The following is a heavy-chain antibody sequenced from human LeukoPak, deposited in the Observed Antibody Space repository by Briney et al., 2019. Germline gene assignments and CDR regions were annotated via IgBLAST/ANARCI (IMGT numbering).Heavy chain of an antibody. J-gene: IGHJ4*02. CDR2: IGGGGGAT. D-gene: IGHD4-11*01. CDR1: GFTFNSYA. Sequence: GGSLRLSCTASGFTFNSYAMTWVRQASGKGLEWVSGIGGGGGATYYAGSVNGRFTISRDDSTSALYLQMNSLRAEDTALYYCAKAVSYDYTNWGSAQFDYWGQGTLVTVSS. CDR3: AKAVSYDYTNWGSAQFDY. V-gene: IGHV3-23*01.